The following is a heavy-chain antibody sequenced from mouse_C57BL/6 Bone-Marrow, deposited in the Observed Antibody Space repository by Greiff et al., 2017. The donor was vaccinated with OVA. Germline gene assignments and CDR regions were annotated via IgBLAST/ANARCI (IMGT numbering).Heavy chain of an antibody. CDR2: INPYNGGT. J-gene: IGHJ3*01. D-gene: IGHD1-1*01. CDR3: ARRSDYGSSYWFAY. Sequence: DVQLQESGPVLVKPGASVKMSCKASGYTFTDYYMNWVKQSHGKSLEWIGVINPYNGGTSYNQKFKGKATLTVDKSSSTAYMELNSLTSEDSAVYYCARRSDYGSSYWFAYWGQGTLVTVSA. V-gene: IGHV1-19*01. CDR1: GYTFTDYY.